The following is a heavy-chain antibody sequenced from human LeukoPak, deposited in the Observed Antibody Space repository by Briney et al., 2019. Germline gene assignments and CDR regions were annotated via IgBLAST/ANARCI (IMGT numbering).Heavy chain of an antibody. CDR3: AREGSLGYCSSTSCYPKHYYYCGMDV. D-gene: IGHD2-2*01. CDR2: ISAYNGNT. CDR1: GYTFTSYG. J-gene: IGHJ6*02. V-gene: IGHV1-18*01. Sequence: ASVKVSCKASGYTFTSYGISWVRQAPGQGLEWMGWISAYNGNTNYAQKLQGRVTMTTDTSTSTAYMELRSLRSDDTAVYYCAREGSLGYCSSTSCYPKHYYYCGMDVWGQGTTVTVSS.